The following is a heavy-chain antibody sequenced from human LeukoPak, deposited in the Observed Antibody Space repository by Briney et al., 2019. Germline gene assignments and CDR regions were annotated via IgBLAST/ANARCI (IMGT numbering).Heavy chain of an antibody. CDR2: IYGDGST. V-gene: IGHV3-66*01. Sequence: GGSLRLSCAVSGFTVSSNYMSWVRQAPGKGLEWVSVIYGDGSTYFADSVKGRLTISRDNSKNTLYLQMNSLRAEDTAVYYCAREVDTAYDYWGQGTLVTVSS. CDR3: AREVDTAYDY. CDR1: GFTVSSNY. D-gene: IGHD5-18*01. J-gene: IGHJ4*02.